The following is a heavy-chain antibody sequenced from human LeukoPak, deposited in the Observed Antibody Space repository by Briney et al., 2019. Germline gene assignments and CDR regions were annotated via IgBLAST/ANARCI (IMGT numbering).Heavy chain of an antibody. D-gene: IGHD3-22*01. V-gene: IGHV4-34*01. Sequence: SETLTLTCAVYGGSFSGYYWSWIRQPPGKGLEWIGEINHSGSTNYNPSLKSRVTISVDTSKNQFSLKLSSVTAADTAVYYCARVLDSSGYYYGFDPWGQGTLVTVSS. J-gene: IGHJ5*02. CDR1: GGSFSGYY. CDR2: INHSGST. CDR3: ARVLDSSGYYYGFDP.